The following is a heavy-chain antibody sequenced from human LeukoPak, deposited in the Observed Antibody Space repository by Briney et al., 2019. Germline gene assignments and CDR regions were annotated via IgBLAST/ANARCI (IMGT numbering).Heavy chain of an antibody. D-gene: IGHD3-10*01. CDR3: TTDTYYYGSGSYSETVFDY. V-gene: IGHV3-15*01. J-gene: IGHJ4*02. CDR1: GFTFSNAW. Sequence: PGGSLRLSCAASGFTFSNAWMSWVRQAPGKGLEWVGRIKSKTDGGTTDYAAPVKGRFTISRDDSKNTLYLQMNSLKTEDTAVYYCTTDTYYYGSGSYSETVFDYWGQGTLVTVSS. CDR2: IKSKTDGGTT.